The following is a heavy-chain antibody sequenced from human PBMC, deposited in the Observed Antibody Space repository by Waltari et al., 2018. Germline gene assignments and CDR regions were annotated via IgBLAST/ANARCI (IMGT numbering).Heavy chain of an antibody. CDR3: ARVTKIAAAGTGRGSYYFDY. J-gene: IGHJ4*02. Sequence: QVQLQESGPGLVKPSETLSLTCPVSGGSISSYYWSWIRQPPGRGTGWIGYIYYSGSTNYNPSLKSRVTISVDTSKNQFSLKLSSVTAADTAVYYCARVTKIAAAGTGRGSYYFDYWGQGTLVTVSS. CDR2: IYYSGST. V-gene: IGHV4-59*01. CDR1: GGSISSYY. D-gene: IGHD6-13*01.